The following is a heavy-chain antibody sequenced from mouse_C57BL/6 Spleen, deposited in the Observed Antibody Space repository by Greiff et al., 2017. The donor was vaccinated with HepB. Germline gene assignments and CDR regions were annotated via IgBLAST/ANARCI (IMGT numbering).Heavy chain of an antibody. CDR3: ARDDSKDYYAMDY. CDR2: ISYDGSN. CDR1: GYSITSGYY. J-gene: IGHJ4*01. V-gene: IGHV3-6*01. D-gene: IGHD2-5*01. Sequence: EVQLQQSGPGLVKPSQSLSLTCSVTGYSITSGYYWNWIRQFPGNKLEWMGYISYDGSNNYNPSLKNRISITRDTSKNQFFLKLNSVTTEDTATYYCARDDSKDYYAMDYWGQGTSVTVSS.